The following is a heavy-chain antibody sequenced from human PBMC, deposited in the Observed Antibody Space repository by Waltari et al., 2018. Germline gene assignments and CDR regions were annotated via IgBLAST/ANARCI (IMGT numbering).Heavy chain of an antibody. Sequence: EVQLLESGGGLVQPGGSLRLSCAASGFTFSSYAMSWVRQAPGKGLKWVSAIRGTGDSTYYADSVKGRLTISRDSSKNTRYLQMDSLRAEDTAVYYCAKQFGSGSYYLDYWGQGTLVTVSS. CDR2: IRGTGDST. D-gene: IGHD3-10*01. V-gene: IGHV3-23*01. CDR3: AKQFGSGSYYLDY. J-gene: IGHJ4*02. CDR1: GFTFSSYA.